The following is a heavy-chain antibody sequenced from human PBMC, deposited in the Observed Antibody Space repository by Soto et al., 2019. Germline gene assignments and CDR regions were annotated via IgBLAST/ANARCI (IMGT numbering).Heavy chain of an antibody. J-gene: IGHJ4*02. D-gene: IGHD6-19*01. CDR2: ISYDGSNK. CDR1: GFTFSSYG. V-gene: IGHV3-30*18. Sequence: HPGGSLRLSCAASGFTFSSYGMHWVRQAPGKGLEWVAVISYDGSNKYYADSVKGRFTISRDNSKNTLYLQMNSLRAEDTAVYYCAKVYEQWLEPFFDYWGQGTLVTVSS. CDR3: AKVYEQWLEPFFDY.